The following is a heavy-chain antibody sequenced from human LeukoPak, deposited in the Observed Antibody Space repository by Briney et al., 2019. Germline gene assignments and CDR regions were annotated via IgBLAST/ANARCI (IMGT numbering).Heavy chain of an antibody. Sequence: SETLSLTCAVYGGSFSGYYWSWIRQPPGKGLEWIGEINHSGSTNCNPSLKSRVTISVDTSKNQFSLKLSSVTAADTAVYYCATLPAATPNWFDPWGQGTLVTVSS. D-gene: IGHD2-2*01. CDR3: ATLPAATPNWFDP. CDR1: GGSFSGYY. CDR2: INHSGST. V-gene: IGHV4-34*01. J-gene: IGHJ5*02.